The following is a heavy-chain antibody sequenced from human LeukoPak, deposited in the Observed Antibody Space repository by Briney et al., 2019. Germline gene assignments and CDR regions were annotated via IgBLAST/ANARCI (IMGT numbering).Heavy chain of an antibody. D-gene: IGHD2-2*02. CDR2: ISSRSDYI. V-gene: IGHV3-21*04. CDR3: AKDVRRAEYCSGITCYTSSFDY. J-gene: IGHJ4*02. CDR1: GFAFSSYS. Sequence: KPGGSLRLSCAASGFAFSSYSMNWVRQAPGKGLEWVSSISSRSDYIYYADSVKGRFTISRDNSKDTLSLQMNTLRAEDTAVYYCAKDVRRAEYCSGITCYTSSFDYWGQGTLVTVSS.